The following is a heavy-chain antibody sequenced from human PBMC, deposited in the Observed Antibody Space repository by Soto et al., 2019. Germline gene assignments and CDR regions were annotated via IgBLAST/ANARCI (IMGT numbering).Heavy chain of an antibody. J-gene: IGHJ5*02. CDR3: AKIRGGVGRA. Sequence: QVHLVQSGAEVKKPGSSVKVSCNPSGGTFSSYGISWVRQGPGQGLQWMGGINPLLGITTYAEKFQGRLTITADESRSTLHMELNNLRSDDTAVYFCAKIRGGVGRAWGQGTLVNVSS. D-gene: IGHD3-10*01. CDR2: INPLLGIT. V-gene: IGHV1-69*02. CDR1: GGTFSSYG.